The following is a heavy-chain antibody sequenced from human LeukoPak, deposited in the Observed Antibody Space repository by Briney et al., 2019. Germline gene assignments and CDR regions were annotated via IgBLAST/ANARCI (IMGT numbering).Heavy chain of an antibody. CDR1: GGSISSYY. D-gene: IGHD3-10*01. J-gene: IGHJ4*02. Sequence: SETLSLTCAVSGGSISSYYWSWIRQPAGKGLEWIGRIYPRVNTNYNPSLKSRVTMSVDTAKNQLSLKMRAVTAADTAVYYCASDFGYWGQGTLVTVSS. CDR2: IYPRVNT. CDR3: ASDFGY. V-gene: IGHV4-4*07.